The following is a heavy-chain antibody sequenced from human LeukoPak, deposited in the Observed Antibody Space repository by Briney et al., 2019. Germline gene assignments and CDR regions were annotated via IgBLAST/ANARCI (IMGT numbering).Heavy chain of an antibody. CDR3: AKDGAWLRFDD. Sequence: GGTLRLPCAGSGFPFSSHGMNWVRQAPGKGLEWVSGISPGGGPTYYADSVRGRFSISRDDLKNTLYLQMTNLRAEDTAVYYCAKDGAWLRFDDWGQGILVTVSS. V-gene: IGHV3-23*01. D-gene: IGHD5-12*01. CDR1: GFPFSSHG. CDR2: ISPGGGPT. J-gene: IGHJ4*02.